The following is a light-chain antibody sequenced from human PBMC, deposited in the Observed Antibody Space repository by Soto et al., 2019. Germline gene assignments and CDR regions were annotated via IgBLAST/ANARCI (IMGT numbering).Light chain of an antibody. J-gene: IGKJ1*01. CDR3: QQYNNWPRT. Sequence: EIVMTQSPATLSVSPGERATISCRAIQIVSSNLAWYQQKPGQAPRLLIYGASTRATGIPARFSGSGSGTEFTLTISSLQSEDFAVYYCQQYNNWPRTFGQGTKVDIK. CDR2: GAS. CDR1: QIVSSN. V-gene: IGKV3-15*01.